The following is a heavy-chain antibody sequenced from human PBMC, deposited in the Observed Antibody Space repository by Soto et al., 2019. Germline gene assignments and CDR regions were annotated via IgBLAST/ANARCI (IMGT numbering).Heavy chain of an antibody. Sequence: SETLSLTCTVSGGSMSSYYWSWIRQPPGKGLEWIGYIYYSGSTNYNPSLKSRITIKPDTSKNQFSLQLNSVTPEDTAVYYCARGGPTPPYTSSWSFDSWGQGTLVTVSS. CDR1: GGSMSSYY. CDR3: ARGGPTPPYTSSWSFDS. D-gene: IGHD6-13*01. J-gene: IGHJ4*02. V-gene: IGHV4-59*12. CDR2: IYYSGST.